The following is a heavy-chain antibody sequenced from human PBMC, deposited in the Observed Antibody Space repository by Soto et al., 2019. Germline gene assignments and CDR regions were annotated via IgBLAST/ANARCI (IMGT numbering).Heavy chain of an antibody. CDR1: GLTGSSNY. CDR2: MYSGGST. D-gene: IGHD2-2*01. Sequence: EVQLVESGGGLVQPGGSLRLSCAATGLTGSSNYISRVREAPGKGLEWVSVMYSGGSTYYADSVKGRFIISRDNYKNTLYLQMDSLRVEDTAVYYCARDSSLHQPLFYGMDVWGQWTTVTVSS. CDR3: ARDSSLHQPLFYGMDV. J-gene: IGHJ6*02. V-gene: IGHV3-66*01.